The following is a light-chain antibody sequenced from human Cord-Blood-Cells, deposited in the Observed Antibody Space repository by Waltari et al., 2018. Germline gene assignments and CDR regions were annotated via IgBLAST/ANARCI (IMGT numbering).Light chain of an antibody. CDR3: QQSYSTPIT. J-gene: IGKJ5*01. Sequence: DIQMTQSPSSLSASVGDRVTITCRASQGISSYLNWYQQKPGKAPKLLIYAASSLQSGVPSRFSGSRSGTDFTLTISSLQPEDFATYYCQQSYSTPITFGQGTRLEIK. V-gene: IGKV1-39*01. CDR1: QGISSY. CDR2: AAS.